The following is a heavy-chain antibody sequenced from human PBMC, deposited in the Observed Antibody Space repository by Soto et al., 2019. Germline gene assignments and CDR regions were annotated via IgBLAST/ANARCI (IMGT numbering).Heavy chain of an antibody. J-gene: IGHJ3*02. V-gene: IGHV3-7*01. CDR1: GFTFSSSW. Sequence: EVQLVESGGGLVQPGGSLRLSCAASGFTFSSSWMTWVRQVPGKGLEWVASVKQDGSQKQYLDSVKGRFTISRDNSRYLLYLEMNSLRDEDTATYYCARDPYDNCGYGAFDIWGQGTMVTVS. CDR3: ARDPYDNCGYGAFDI. D-gene: IGHD3-22*01. CDR2: VKQDGSQK.